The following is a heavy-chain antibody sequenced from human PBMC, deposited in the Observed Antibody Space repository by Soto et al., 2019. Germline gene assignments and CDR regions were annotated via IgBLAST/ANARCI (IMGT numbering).Heavy chain of an antibody. V-gene: IGHV1-8*01. Sequence: GASVKVSCKASGYTFTSYDINWVRQATGQGLEWMGWMNPNSGNTGYAQKFQGRVPMTRNTPKRTAYMELSSLRSEDTAVYYCARYGRILDYYYYMAVWGKGTPVTVSS. D-gene: IGHD2-8*02. J-gene: IGHJ6*03. CDR3: ARYGRILDYYYYMAV. CDR2: MNPNSGNT. CDR1: GYTFTSYD.